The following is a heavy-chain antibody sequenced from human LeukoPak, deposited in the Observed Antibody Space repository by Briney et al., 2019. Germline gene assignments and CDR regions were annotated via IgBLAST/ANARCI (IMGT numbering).Heavy chain of an antibody. CDR1: GFTFSNAW. J-gene: IGHJ6*03. CDR3: AKPGPEDLYYYYYYMDV. D-gene: IGHD2-15*01. CDR2: ISSSGSTI. Sequence: GGSLRLSCAASGFTFSNAWMSWVRQAPGKGLEWVSYISSSGSTIYYADSVKGRFTISRDNAKNSLYLQMNSLRAEDTAVYYCAKPGPEDLYYYYYYMDVWGKGTTVTVSS. V-gene: IGHV3-11*01.